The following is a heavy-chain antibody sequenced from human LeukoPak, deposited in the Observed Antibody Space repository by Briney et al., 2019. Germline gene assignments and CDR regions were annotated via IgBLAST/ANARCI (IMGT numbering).Heavy chain of an antibody. CDR2: IIPIFGTA. V-gene: IGHV1-69*05. J-gene: IGHJ3*02. CDR1: GGTFSSYA. CDR3: ARDSGVGATTEYAFDI. D-gene: IGHD1-26*01. Sequence: GSSVKVSCKASGGTFSSYAISWVRQAPGQGLEWMGGIIPIFGTANYAQKFQGRVTITTDESTSTAYMELSSLRSEDTAVYYCARDSGVGATTEYAFDIWGQGTMVTVSS.